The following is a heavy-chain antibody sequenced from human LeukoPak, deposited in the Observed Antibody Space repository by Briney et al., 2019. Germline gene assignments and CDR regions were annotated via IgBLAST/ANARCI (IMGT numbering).Heavy chain of an antibody. J-gene: IGHJ4*02. D-gene: IGHD6-19*01. Sequence: SGGSLRLSCAASGFAFSSYGMHWVRQSPGKGLEWVAVISYHGSNAYYADSVKGRFTISRDNSKNTLYLQMNGLRAEGTAVYYCAKDLGGSGWYLPGDYWGQGTLVTASS. CDR2: ISYHGSNA. CDR3: AKDLGGSGWYLPGDY. CDR1: GFAFSSYG. V-gene: IGHV3-30*18.